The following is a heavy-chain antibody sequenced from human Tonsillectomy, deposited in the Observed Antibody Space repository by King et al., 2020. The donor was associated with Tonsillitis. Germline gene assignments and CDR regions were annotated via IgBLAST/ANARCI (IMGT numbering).Heavy chain of an antibody. D-gene: IGHD3-10*01. CDR2: IYSGGST. CDR1: GFSVSSDY. V-gene: IGHV3-53*01. Sequence: VQLVESGGGLIQPGGSLRLSCAASGFSVSSDYMNWVRQAPGKGLEWVSVIYSGGSTYNADSVKGRFTISRDTSKNTVYLQMNSLRAEDTAVYYCARDYYGSGFPDYWGQGTLVTVSS. J-gene: IGHJ4*02. CDR3: ARDYYGSGFPDY.